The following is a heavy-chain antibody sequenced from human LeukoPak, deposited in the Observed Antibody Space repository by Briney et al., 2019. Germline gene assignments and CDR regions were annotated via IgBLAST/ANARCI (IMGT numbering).Heavy chain of an antibody. J-gene: IGHJ4*02. D-gene: IGHD5-18*01. V-gene: IGHV3-48*01. CDR1: GFTFSDSS. CDR2: ISSSSTTI. CDR3: ARNLNTADDY. Sequence: GGSLRLSCTASGFTFSDSSMDWVRQAPGKGLERLSYISSSSTTIYYADSVKGRFTISRDDAKNSLYLQMNSLRAEDTAVYYCARNLNTADDYWGQGILVTVSS.